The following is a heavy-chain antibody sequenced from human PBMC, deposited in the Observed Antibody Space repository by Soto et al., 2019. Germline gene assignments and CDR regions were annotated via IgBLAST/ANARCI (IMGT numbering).Heavy chain of an antibody. J-gene: IGHJ4*02. CDR1: GFTFSISN. Sequence: ESGGGLVKPGESLRLSCAASGFTFSISNMAWVRQAPGKGLEWVSAISGSSTYIYYADSVKGRFTISRDNAKNSLFLQMNSLRAEDTALYYCAREGDSTGYYSGIYFEYWGQGNLVTVSS. CDR3: AREGDSTGYYSGIYFEY. D-gene: IGHD6-19*01. CDR2: ISGSSTYI. V-gene: IGHV3-21*01.